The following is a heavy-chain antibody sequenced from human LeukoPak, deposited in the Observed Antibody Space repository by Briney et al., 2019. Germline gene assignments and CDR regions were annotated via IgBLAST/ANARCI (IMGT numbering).Heavy chain of an antibody. D-gene: IGHD3-16*01. Sequence: GGSLRLSCAASGFTVSSNYMSWVRQAPGKGLEWVSVIYSGGSTYYADSVKGRFTISRDNSKNTLYLQMNSLRAEDTAVYYCAKGRLLMNYFDCWGQGILVTVSS. V-gene: IGHV3-66*01. CDR2: IYSGGST. CDR1: GFTVSSNY. CDR3: AKGRLLMNYFDC. J-gene: IGHJ4*02.